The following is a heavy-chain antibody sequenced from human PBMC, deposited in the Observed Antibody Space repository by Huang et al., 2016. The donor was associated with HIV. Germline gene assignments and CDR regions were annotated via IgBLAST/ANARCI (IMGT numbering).Heavy chain of an antibody. J-gene: IGHJ3*02. CDR3: ARAKDTWDAYDI. V-gene: IGHV3-30-3*01. CDR2: ISNDGSNN. CDR1: GFPFNNHA. D-gene: IGHD5-18*01. Sequence: QVQLVESGGGVVQPGRSLRLSCAASGFPFNNHAMHWVRQAPGKGLDWVAVISNDGSNNYYADSVKGRFTISRDSSKSTLLRHMTSLRTEDTAVYYCARAKDTWDAYDIWGQGTMVIVSS.